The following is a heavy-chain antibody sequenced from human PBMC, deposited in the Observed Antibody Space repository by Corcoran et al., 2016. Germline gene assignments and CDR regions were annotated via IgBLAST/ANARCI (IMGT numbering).Heavy chain of an antibody. V-gene: IGHV4-61*01. CDR1: GGSVSSGSYY. J-gene: IGHJ3*02. CDR2: IYYSGST. D-gene: IGHD3-22*01. Sequence: QVQLQESGPGLVKPSETLSLTCTVSGGSVSSGSYYWSWIRQPPGKGLEWIGYIYYSGSTNYNPSLKSRVTISVDTSKKQFSLKLSSVTAADTAVYYCARVNYYDSSCYQMPIAFDIWGQGTMVTVSS. CDR3: ARVNYYDSSCYQMPIAFDI.